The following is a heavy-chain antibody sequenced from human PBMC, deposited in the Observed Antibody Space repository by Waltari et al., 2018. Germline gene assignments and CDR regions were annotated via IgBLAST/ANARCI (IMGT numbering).Heavy chain of an antibody. Sequence: QVQLLQSGAEVNTPGSSVKLSCQASGCTFSIYAIISLRQAPGPGLEWMGGIIPSFGTANYAQKFQGRVTITAEESTSTAYMELSSLRSEETAVYYCARARENYGDYLYYFDYWGQ. V-gene: IGHV1-69*12. J-gene: IGHJ4*02. CDR2: IIPSFGTA. CDR1: GCTFSIYA. D-gene: IGHD4-17*01. CDR3: ARARENYGDYLYYFDY.